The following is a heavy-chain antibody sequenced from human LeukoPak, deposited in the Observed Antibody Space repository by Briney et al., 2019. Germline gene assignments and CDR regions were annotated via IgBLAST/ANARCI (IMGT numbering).Heavy chain of an antibody. J-gene: IGHJ1*01. CDR2: ISGSGGSI. CDR3: AKDEDARPVYFQD. V-gene: IGHV3-23*01. CDR1: GFTFISYA. D-gene: IGHD2-8*01. Sequence: PGGSLRLSCAASGFTFISYAMSWVRQAPGKGLEWVSAISGSGGSIYYADSVKGRFTVSRDNSKNTLYLQMNTLRAEDTAVYYCAKDEDARPVYFQDWGQGTLATLSS.